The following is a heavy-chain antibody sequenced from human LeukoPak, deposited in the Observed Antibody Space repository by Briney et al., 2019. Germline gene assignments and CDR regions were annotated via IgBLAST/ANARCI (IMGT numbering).Heavy chain of an antibody. D-gene: IGHD4-17*01. V-gene: IGHV1-69*04. CDR1: GGTFSSYA. Sequence: GASVKVSCKASGGTFSSYAISWVRQAPGQGLEWMGRIIPIFGIANYAQKFQGRVTITADKSRSTAYMELSSLRSEDTAVYYCARSSPTVTTEDWGQGTLVTVSS. CDR2: IIPIFGIA. J-gene: IGHJ4*02. CDR3: ARSSPTVTTED.